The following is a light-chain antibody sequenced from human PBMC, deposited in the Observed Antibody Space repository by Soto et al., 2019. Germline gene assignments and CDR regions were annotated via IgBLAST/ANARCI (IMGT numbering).Light chain of an antibody. CDR3: QQYGSAPYT. V-gene: IGKV3-20*01. CDR1: QSVSSNY. CDR2: GAS. Sequence: EIVLTQSPVTLSLSPGERATLSCRASQSVSSNYLSWYQQKPGQTPMLLIYGASSRATGIPARFSGSGSGTDFSLTISRLEPEDFAVYYCQQYGSAPYTFGQGTKREIK. J-gene: IGKJ2*01.